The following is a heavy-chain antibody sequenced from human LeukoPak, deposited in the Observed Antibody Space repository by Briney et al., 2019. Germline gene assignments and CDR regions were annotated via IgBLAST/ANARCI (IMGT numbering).Heavy chain of an antibody. D-gene: IGHD2-8*01. CDR2: TNSGGTST. J-gene: IGHJ4*02. CDR1: GFTFSESW. CDR3: AKQSYARSLGE. V-gene: IGHV3-23*01. Sequence: RAGGSLRLSCAASGFTFSESWMSWVRQAPGKGLEWISTTNSGGTSTYYAESVKGRFTISRDNSKNTLYLQMSSLRVEDTAVYYCAKQSYARSLGEGGPGTLVSVSS.